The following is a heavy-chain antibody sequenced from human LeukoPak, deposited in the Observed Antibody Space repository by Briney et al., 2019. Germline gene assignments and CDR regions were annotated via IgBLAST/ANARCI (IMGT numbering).Heavy chain of an antibody. CDR2: IIPIFGTA. J-gene: IGHJ6*03. CDR3: ARWLQMYYYYYMDV. Sequence: ASVKVSCKASGGTFSSYAISWVRQAPGQGLEWMGGIIPIFGTANYAQKSQGRVTITADESTSTAYMELSSLRSEDTAVYYCARWLQMYYYYYMDVWGKGTTVTISS. D-gene: IGHD5-24*01. V-gene: IGHV1-69*13. CDR1: GGTFSSYA.